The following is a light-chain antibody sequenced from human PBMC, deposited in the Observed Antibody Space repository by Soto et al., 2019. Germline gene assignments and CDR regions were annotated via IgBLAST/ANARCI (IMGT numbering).Light chain of an antibody. Sequence: QSALTQPASVSGSPGQSITISCTGTSSDVGGYNYVSWYQQYLGKAPKLMIYEVSNRPSGVSNRFSGSKSGNTASLTISGLQAEDEADYYCISYTSGTSPYVFGTGTKVTVL. J-gene: IGLJ1*01. CDR1: SSDVGGYNY. CDR3: ISYTSGTSPYV. V-gene: IGLV2-14*01. CDR2: EVS.